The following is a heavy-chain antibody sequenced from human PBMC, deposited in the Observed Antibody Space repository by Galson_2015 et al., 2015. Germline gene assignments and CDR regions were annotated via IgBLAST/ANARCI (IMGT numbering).Heavy chain of an antibody. V-gene: IGHV3-33*08. D-gene: IGHD3-22*01. CDR3: ARDSGYYDISGDFDF. CDR2: IRSGGSNK. J-gene: IGHJ4*01. CDR1: GFTFSSYG. Sequence: SLRLSCAASGFTFSSYGMNWVRQAPGKGLEWVSVIRSGGSNKYYADSVKGRFTISRDDSKNTLYLQMNSLRAEDTAVYYCARDSGYYDISGDFDFWGQGTLVTVSS.